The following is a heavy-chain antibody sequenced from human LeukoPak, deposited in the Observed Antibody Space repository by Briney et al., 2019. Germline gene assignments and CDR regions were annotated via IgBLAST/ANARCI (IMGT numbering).Heavy chain of an antibody. CDR1: GYTLTELS. CDR2: FDPKDGET. V-gene: IGHV1-24*01. CDR3: ASYYDILTGYLY. J-gene: IGHJ4*02. D-gene: IGHD3-9*01. Sequence: ASVKVSCKVYGYTLTELSMHWVRQAPGKGLEWMGSFDPKDGETIYAQKFQGRVTMTEDTSTDTAYMELSSLRSEDTAVYYCASYYDILTGYLYWGQGTLVTVSS.